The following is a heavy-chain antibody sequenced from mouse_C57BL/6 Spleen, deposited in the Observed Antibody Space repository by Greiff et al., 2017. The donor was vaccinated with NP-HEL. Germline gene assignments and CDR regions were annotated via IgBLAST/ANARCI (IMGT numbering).Heavy chain of an antibody. CDR3: ARRGSYYAMDY. J-gene: IGHJ4*01. CDR1: GYTFTSYW. V-gene: IGHV1-59*01. Sequence: VQLQQPGAELVRPGTSVKLSCKASGYTFTSYWMHWVKQRPGQGLEWIGVIDPSDSYTNYNQKFKGKATLTVDTSSSTAYMQLSSLTSEDSAVYYCARRGSYYAMDYWGQGTSVTVSS. D-gene: IGHD3-1*01. CDR2: IDPSDSYT.